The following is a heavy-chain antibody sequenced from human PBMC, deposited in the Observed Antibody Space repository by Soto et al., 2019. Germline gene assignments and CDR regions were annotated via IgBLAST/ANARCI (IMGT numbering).Heavy chain of an antibody. CDR3: AKGVTSGWSYYYGMDV. CDR1: EFTFSSYA. V-gene: IGHV3-23*01. CDR2: ISGGGGGT. Sequence: LRLSCAASEFTFSSYAMSWVRQAPGKGLEWVSAISGGGGGTYYADSVKGRFTISRDNSKNTLYLQMNSLRAEDTAVYYCAKGVTSGWSYYYGMDVWGQGTTVTVSS. D-gene: IGHD6-19*01. J-gene: IGHJ6*02.